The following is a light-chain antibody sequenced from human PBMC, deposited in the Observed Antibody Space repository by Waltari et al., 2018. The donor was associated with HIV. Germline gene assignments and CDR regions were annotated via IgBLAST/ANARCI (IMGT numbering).Light chain of an antibody. CDR1: QSVSSSY. CDR3: QQNAGSPPYS. Sequence: EIVLTQSPGTLSLSPGERATLSCRASQSVSSSYLAWYQQKPGQAPRLLMYGASSRATGIPDRFSGSGSGTDFTLTINRLAPEDFAVYYCQQNAGSPPYSFGQGTKLESK. V-gene: IGKV3-20*01. CDR2: GAS. J-gene: IGKJ2*03.